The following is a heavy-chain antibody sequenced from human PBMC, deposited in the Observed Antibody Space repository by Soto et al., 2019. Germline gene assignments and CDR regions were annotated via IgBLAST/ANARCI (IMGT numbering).Heavy chain of an antibody. CDR1: GGSISPYY. CDR2: IHDSGST. D-gene: IGHD3-10*01. J-gene: IGHJ5*02. CDR3: ARESAGSGKNNWFDP. V-gene: IGHV4-59*01. Sequence: SESLSLTCTVSGGSISPYYWSWIRQPPGKGLEWIGYIHDSGSTYYNPSLKSRVTMSLDTSRNQFFLQLNSVTAADTAAYYCARESAGSGKNNWFDPWGQGMLVTVSS.